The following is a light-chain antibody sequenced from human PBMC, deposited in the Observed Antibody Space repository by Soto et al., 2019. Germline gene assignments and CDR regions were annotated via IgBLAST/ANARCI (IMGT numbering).Light chain of an antibody. Sequence: QSALTQPASVSGSPGQSITISCTGTSNDVGGYNYVSWNQQHLGKAPKLMIYEVSNRPSGISNRFSGSKSGNAASLTISGLQAEDEADYYCSSYTTSSTYVFGTGTELTVL. CDR2: EVS. V-gene: IGLV2-14*01. CDR3: SSYTTSSTYV. J-gene: IGLJ1*01. CDR1: SNDVGGYNY.